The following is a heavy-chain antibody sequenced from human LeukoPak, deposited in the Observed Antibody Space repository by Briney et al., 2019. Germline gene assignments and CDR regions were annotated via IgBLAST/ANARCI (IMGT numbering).Heavy chain of an antibody. CDR2: IKQDGSER. CDR3: ARLPKLRLLPYFDY. Sequence: TGGSLRLSCAASGFTFSSYWMSWVRQAPGKGLEWVATIKQDGSERYYVDSVKGRFTISRDNAQNSLSLQMNSLRAEDTAVYYCARLPKLRLLPYFDYWGQGTLVTVSS. CDR1: GFTFSSYW. J-gene: IGHJ4*02. D-gene: IGHD1-1*01. V-gene: IGHV3-7*01.